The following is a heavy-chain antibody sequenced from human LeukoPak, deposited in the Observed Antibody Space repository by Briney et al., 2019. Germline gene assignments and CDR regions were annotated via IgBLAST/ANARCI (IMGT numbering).Heavy chain of an antibody. J-gene: IGHJ5*02. V-gene: IGHV5-51*01. CDR1: GYSFTSYW. CDR3: ARHLRLWQNWFDP. CDR2: ISPGDSDT. D-gene: IGHD5-18*01. Sequence: GASLKISSKGAGYSFTSYWNGWGRQMPGKGLEWMGIISPGDSDTRSSQYLHGQVTTSAAKSTTTANLQWSSLKAPDTAMYYCARHLRLWQNWFDPWGQGTLVTVSS.